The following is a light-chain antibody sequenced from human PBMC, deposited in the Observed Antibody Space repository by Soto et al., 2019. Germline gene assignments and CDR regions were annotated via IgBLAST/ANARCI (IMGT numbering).Light chain of an antibody. V-gene: IGLV2-14*01. CDR2: EVS. J-gene: IGLJ1*01. CDR3: SSYRSTTTFGV. Sequence: SVLTQPASVSWSPGQSITISSTGTSSDIGGYNYVSWYQQHPGKAPKVVIYEVSNRPLGVSNRFSASKSGNTASLIISGLQADDEADYFCSSYRSTTTFGVFGTGTKVTVL. CDR1: SSDIGGYNY.